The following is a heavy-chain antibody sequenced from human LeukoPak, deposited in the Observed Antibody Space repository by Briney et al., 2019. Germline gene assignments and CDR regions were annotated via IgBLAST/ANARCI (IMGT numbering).Heavy chain of an antibody. Sequence: ASVKVSCKASGYTFTDNYMHWLRQAPGQGLEWMGWINPNSGGTKYAQKFQGRVTMTRDTSISTAYMELSRLTSDDTAVYYCAREKSGYDFDYWGQGTLVTVPS. D-gene: IGHD5-12*01. J-gene: IGHJ4*02. CDR3: AREKSGYDFDY. CDR1: GYTFTDNY. CDR2: INPNSGGT. V-gene: IGHV1-2*02.